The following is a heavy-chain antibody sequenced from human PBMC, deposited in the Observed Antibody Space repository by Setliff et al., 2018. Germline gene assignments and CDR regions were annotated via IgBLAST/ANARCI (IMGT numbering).Heavy chain of an antibody. CDR2: ISFGGNT. D-gene: IGHD1-1*01. V-gene: IGHV4-39*07. J-gene: IGHJ4*02. Sequence: SETLSLTCTVSGDSISSTYYYWGWIRQPPGKGLEWIGSISFGGNTYYNPSLKSRVTISLDTSKNQFSLKLNSVTAADTAVYSCARDPVHRSGTWSLDYWGQGTLVTVSS. CDR1: GDSISSTYYY. CDR3: ARDPVHRSGTWSLDY.